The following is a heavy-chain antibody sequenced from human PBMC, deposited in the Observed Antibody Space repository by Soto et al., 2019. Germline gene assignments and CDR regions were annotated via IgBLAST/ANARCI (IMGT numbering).Heavy chain of an antibody. J-gene: IGHJ4*02. CDR2: VYYSGSV. D-gene: IGHD3-9*01. V-gene: IGHV4-59*01. CDR3: ARVTYDRFPAYSYYFDY. Sequence: TSESLSLTCTVSVDSMRPYYRPWIRQPPGKGLASIGYVYYSGSVNYNSSLTSRLTMSVDTSKNQYSLRLNSLTAADTAVYYCARVTYDRFPAYSYYFDYWGQGTLVTVSS. CDR1: VDSMRPYY.